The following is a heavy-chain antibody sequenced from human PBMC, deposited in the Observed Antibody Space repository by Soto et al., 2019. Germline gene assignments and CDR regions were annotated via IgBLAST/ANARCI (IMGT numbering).Heavy chain of an antibody. D-gene: IGHD6-6*01. J-gene: IGHJ6*02. CDR2: INHSGST. V-gene: IGHV4-34*01. CDR1: GGSFSGYY. Sequence: SETLSLTCAVYGGSFSGYYWSWIRQPPGKGLEWIGEINHSGSTNYNPSLKSRVTISVDTSKNQFSLKLSSVTAADTAVYYCARYRSSQLGPSPLHTSYRSDGMDVWGQGTTVTVFS. CDR3: ARYRSSQLGPSPLHTSYRSDGMDV.